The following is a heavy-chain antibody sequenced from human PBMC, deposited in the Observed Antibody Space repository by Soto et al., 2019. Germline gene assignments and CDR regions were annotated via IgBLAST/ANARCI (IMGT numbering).Heavy chain of an antibody. CDR2: LSGNATNT. CDR3: KTQFCLSARKPPEDV. J-gene: IGHJ6*02. V-gene: IGHV3-23*01. CDR1: GFTFGNYA. Sequence: GASLRLSCEASGFTFGNYAMTCVLQVPGKGLEWVSALSGNATNTYYADSVKGRFTISRDNSKNTMHLQMNSLRVDDKAVYYCKTQFCLSARKPPEDVWGQGTPVTVSS.